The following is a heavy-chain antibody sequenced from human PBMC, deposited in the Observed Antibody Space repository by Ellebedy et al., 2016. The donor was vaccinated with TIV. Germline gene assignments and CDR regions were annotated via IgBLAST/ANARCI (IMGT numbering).Heavy chain of an antibody. V-gene: IGHV3-11*01. Sequence: GGSLRLXXAASGFTFSDYYMSWIRQAPGKGLEWISYITSSGVTTYYADSVKGRFTISRDNAKNSVDLQMHSLRVEDTAVYYCAIFYDHSSGYFDYWGQGTLVTVSS. CDR3: AIFYDHSSGYFDY. J-gene: IGHJ4*02. D-gene: IGHD3-22*01. CDR1: GFTFSDYY. CDR2: ITSSGVTT.